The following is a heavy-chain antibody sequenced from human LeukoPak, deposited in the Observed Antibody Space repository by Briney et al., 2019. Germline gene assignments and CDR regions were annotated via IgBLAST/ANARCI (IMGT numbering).Heavy chain of an antibody. J-gene: IGHJ6*03. CDR2: INPNSGGT. D-gene: IGHD2/OR15-2a*01. CDR3: ASTFNPITRHYYYYMDV. CDR1: GYTFTSYA. V-gene: IGHV1-2*02. Sequence: ASVKVSCKASGYTFTSYAMNWVRQAPGQGLEWMGWINPNSGGTNYAQKFQGRVTMTRDTSISTAYMELSRLRSDDTAVYYCASTFNPITRHYYYYMDVWGKGTTVTVSS.